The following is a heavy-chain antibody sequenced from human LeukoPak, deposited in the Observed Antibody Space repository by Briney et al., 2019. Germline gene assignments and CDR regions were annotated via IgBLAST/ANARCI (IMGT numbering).Heavy chain of an antibody. CDR3: VTAKFPYCSSTSCYGYWFDP. CDR1: GYTFTSYG. V-gene: IGHV1-18*01. D-gene: IGHD2-2*01. Sequence: ASVKVSCKASGYTFTSYGISWVRQAPGQGLEWMGWISAYNGNTNYAQKLQGRVTMTTDTSTSTAYMELRSLRSDDTAVYYCVTAKFPYCSSTSCYGYWFDPWGQGTLVTVSS. CDR2: ISAYNGNT. J-gene: IGHJ5*02.